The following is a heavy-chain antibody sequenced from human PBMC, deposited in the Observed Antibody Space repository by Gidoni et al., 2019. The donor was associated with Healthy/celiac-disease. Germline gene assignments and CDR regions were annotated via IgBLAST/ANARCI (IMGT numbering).Heavy chain of an antibody. V-gene: IGHV1-2*02. Sequence: QVQLVQSGAEVTKPGASVKVSCKASGYTFTGYSMHWVRQAPGQGLEWMGWINPNSGGTNYAQKFQGRVTMTRDTSISTAYMELSRLRSDDTAVYYCARDQHLFDYYYGSRTYGMDVWGQGTTVTVSS. J-gene: IGHJ6*02. CDR2: INPNSGGT. CDR1: GYTFTGYS. D-gene: IGHD3-10*01. CDR3: ARDQHLFDYYYGSRTYGMDV.